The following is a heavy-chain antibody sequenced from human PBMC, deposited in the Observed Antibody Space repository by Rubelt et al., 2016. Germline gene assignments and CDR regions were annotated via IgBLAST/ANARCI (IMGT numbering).Heavy chain of an antibody. V-gene: IGHV3-30*14. J-gene: IGHJ4*02. CDR1: GFTFSSYA. D-gene: IGHD2-2*01. Sequence: GSLRLSCAASGFTFSSYAMHWVRPAPGQGLEWLTSTSYDGINKYYADSVKGRFTISRHNSNGTLYLQMNTLRAEDTAVYYCARVPSFTSRGDSWGQGTLVTVSS. CDR2: TSYDGINK. CDR3: ARVPSFTSRGDS.